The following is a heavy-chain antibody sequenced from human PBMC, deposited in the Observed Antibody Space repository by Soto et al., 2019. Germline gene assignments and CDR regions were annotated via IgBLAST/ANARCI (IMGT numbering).Heavy chain of an antibody. CDR3: ARIPGSGYDPHFDY. D-gene: IGHD5-12*01. V-gene: IGHV2-70*01. Sequence: GPTLVNPTQTLTLTCTFSGFSLSTSGMCVSWIRQPPGKALEWLALIDWDDDKYYSTSLKTRLTISKDTSKNQVVLTMTNMDPVDTATYYCARIPGSGYDPHFDYWGQGTLVTVSS. CDR2: IDWDDDK. CDR1: GFSLSTSGMC. J-gene: IGHJ4*02.